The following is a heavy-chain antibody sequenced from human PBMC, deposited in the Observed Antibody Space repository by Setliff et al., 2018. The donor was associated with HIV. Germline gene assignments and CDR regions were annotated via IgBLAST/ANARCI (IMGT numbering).Heavy chain of an antibody. CDR3: ARAVNQNKAMVHIARWGWYFDL. D-gene: IGHD5-18*01. CDR1: GGSFSGYY. J-gene: IGHJ2*01. CDR2: INHSGNT. V-gene: IGHV4-34*01. Sequence: PSETLSLTCAVYGGSFSGYYWSWIRQPPGKGLEWIGEINHSGNTNYNPSLKSRVTISVDTSKNQFSLRLSSVTAADTAVYYCARAVNQNKAMVHIARWGWYFDLWGRGTLVTVSS.